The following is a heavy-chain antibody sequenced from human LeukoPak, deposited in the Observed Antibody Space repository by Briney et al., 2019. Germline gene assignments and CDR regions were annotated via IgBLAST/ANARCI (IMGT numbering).Heavy chain of an antibody. Sequence: PSETLSLTCTVSGYSISSGYYWGWIRQPPGKGLEWIGSIYHSGSTYYNPSLKSRVTISVDTSKNQFSLKLSSVTAADTAVYYCARQAGSSYLSYYFDYWGQGTLVTVSS. CDR3: ARQAGSSYLSYYFDY. D-gene: IGHD6-6*01. CDR2: IYHSGST. V-gene: IGHV4-38-2*02. J-gene: IGHJ4*02. CDR1: GYSISSGYY.